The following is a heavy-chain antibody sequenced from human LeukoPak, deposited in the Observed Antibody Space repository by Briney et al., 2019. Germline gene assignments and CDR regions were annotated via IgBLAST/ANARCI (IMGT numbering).Heavy chain of an antibody. Sequence: GGSLRLSCAASGFTFSSYWMSWVRQAPGKGLEWVSSISSSGSSIYYAESVKGRFTISRDNARNSLYLQMDSLRVEDTALYYCAPYYYGSGSYSYGMDVWGQGTTVTVSS. D-gene: IGHD3-10*01. CDR2: ISSSGSSI. CDR3: APYYYGSGSYSYGMDV. CDR1: GFTFSSYW. J-gene: IGHJ6*02. V-gene: IGHV3-21*01.